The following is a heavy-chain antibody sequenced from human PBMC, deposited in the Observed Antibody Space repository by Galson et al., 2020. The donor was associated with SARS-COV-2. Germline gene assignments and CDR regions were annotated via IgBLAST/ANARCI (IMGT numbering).Heavy chain of an antibody. D-gene: IGHD3-16*01. J-gene: IGHJ6*02. CDR2: IGGSGEYT. CDR1: GFLFSDYA. V-gene: IGHV3-23*01. Sequence: TGGSLRLSCVASGFLFSDYAMIWVRRAPGKGLEWVSAIGGSGEYTYYADSLRGRFTISRDNYKNTVYLQMNGLRVDDTAVYYCTRGRGTSAYGIAVWGQGITVTVSS. CDR3: TRGRGTSAYGIAV.